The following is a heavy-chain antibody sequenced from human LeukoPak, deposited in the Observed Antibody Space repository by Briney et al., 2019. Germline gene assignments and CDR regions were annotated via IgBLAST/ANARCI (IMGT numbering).Heavy chain of an antibody. J-gene: IGHJ4*02. V-gene: IGHV3-74*01. CDR2: INSDGSST. Sequence: PGGSLRLSCAASGFTFSSYWMHWVRQAPGKGLVWVSRINSDGSSTSYADSVKGRFTISRDNAKNTLYLQMNSLRAEDTAVYYCAREEATTSDYFDYWGQGTLVTVSS. D-gene: IGHD5-12*01. CDR3: AREEATTSDYFDY. CDR1: GFTFSSYW.